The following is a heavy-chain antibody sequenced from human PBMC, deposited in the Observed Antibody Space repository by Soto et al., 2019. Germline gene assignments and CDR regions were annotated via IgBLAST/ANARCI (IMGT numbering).Heavy chain of an antibody. D-gene: IGHD4-17*01. CDR2: IIPIFGTA. J-gene: IGHJ5*02. V-gene: IGHV1-69*13. CDR1: GGTFSSYA. CDR3: ARDHTVTTFPIGWFDP. Sequence: SVKVSCKASGGTFSSYAISWVRQAPGQGLEWMGGIIPIFGTANYAQKFQGRVTITADESTSTAYMELSSLRSEDTAVYYCARDHTVTTFPIGWFDPWGQGTLVTVSS.